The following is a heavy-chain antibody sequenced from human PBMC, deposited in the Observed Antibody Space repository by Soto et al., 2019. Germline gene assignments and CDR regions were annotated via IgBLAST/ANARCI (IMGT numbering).Heavy chain of an antibody. CDR1: GGSFSGYY. CDR3: ARGGDYGDYGYYYYGMDV. Sequence: SETLSLTCAVYGGSFSGYYWSWIRQPPGKGLEWIGEINRSGSTNYNPFLKSRVTISVDTSKNQFSLKLSSVTAADTAVYYCARGGDYGDYGYYYYGMDVWGQGTTVTVSS. V-gene: IGHV4-34*01. J-gene: IGHJ6*02. CDR2: INRSGST. D-gene: IGHD4-17*01.